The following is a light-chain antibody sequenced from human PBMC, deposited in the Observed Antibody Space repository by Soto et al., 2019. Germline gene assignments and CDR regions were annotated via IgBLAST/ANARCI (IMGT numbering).Light chain of an antibody. J-gene: IGLJ3*02. V-gene: IGLV4-60*03. Sequence: QSVLTQSSSASASLGSSVKLTCTLNSGNSSHIFAWHQQQPGQATRYLMKVEGGGNYNKGSRVPDRFSGSSSGAALYLTIPNLQSEDESDYCCENWGISTWVFGEGTKLTVL. CDR2: VEGGGNY. CDR1: SGNSSHI. CDR3: ENWGISTWV.